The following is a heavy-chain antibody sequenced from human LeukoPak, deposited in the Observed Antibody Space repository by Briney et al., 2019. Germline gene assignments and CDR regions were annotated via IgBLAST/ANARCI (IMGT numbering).Heavy chain of an antibody. CDR3: ARVLKWFGADAFDI. CDR1: GLSISSGYY. V-gene: IGHV4-38-2*01. J-gene: IGHJ3*02. D-gene: IGHD3-10*01. Sequence: SETLSLTCAVSGLSISSGYYWGWVRQPPVKGLEWIGSFYHSGNTYYNPSLKSRVSISVDTTKNQFSLKLSSVTAADTAVYYCARVLKWFGADAFDIWGQGTMVTVSS. CDR2: FYHSGNT.